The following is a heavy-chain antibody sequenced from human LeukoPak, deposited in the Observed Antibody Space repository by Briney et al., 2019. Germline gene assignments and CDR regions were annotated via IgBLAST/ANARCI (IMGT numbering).Heavy chain of an antibody. V-gene: IGHV2-70*11. CDR3: ARMRPGTDSAFDI. CDR1: GFSLSTSGMC. Sequence: QTLSLTCTFSGFSLSTSGMCVSWIRQPPGKALEWLARIDWDDDKYYSTSLKTRLTISKDTSKTHVVLTMTNMDPVDTATYYCARMRPGTDSAFDIWGQGTMVTVSS. J-gene: IGHJ3*02. CDR2: IDWDDDK.